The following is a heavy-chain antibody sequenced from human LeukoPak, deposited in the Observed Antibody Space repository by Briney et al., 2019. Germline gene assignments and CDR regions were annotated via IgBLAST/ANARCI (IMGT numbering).Heavy chain of an antibody. CDR1: GFNFDDYV. V-gene: IGHV3-43*01. J-gene: IGHJ4*02. Sequence: PGGSLRLSCAASGFNFDDYVMNWVRQAPGKGLEWVSLITWDGGSTYYADSVKGRFTISRDNSKNSLYLQMNSLRTEDTALYYCAKGKNTGSYLSHVDYWGQGTLVTVSS. CDR2: ITWDGGST. D-gene: IGHD3-10*01. CDR3: AKGKNTGSYLSHVDY.